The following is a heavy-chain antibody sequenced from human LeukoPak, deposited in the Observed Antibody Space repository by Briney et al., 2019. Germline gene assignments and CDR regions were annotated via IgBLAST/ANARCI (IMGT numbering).Heavy chain of an antibody. CDR1: GGTFSSYA. J-gene: IGHJ6*02. Sequence: SVKVSCKASGGTFSSYAISWVRQAPGQGLEWMGGIIPIFGTANYAQKFQGRVTITADESTSTAYMELSSLRSEDTALYYCAGGPYSGYDPGVYYYGMDVWGQGTTVTVSS. CDR2: IIPIFGTA. CDR3: AGGPYSGYDPGVYYYGMDV. D-gene: IGHD5-12*01. V-gene: IGHV1-69*01.